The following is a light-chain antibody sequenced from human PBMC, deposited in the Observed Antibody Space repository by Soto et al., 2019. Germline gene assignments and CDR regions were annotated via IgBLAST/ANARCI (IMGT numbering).Light chain of an antibody. J-gene: IGKJ4*01. CDR1: QSASSY. CDR3: QQRSNWLALT. V-gene: IGKV3-11*01. Sequence: EIVLTQSPATLSLSPGERATLSCRASQSASSYLAWYQQKPGQAPRLLIYDASNRATGIPARFSGSGSGTDFTLTISSLETEDFSVYYCQQRSNWLALTFGGGPKVEIK. CDR2: DAS.